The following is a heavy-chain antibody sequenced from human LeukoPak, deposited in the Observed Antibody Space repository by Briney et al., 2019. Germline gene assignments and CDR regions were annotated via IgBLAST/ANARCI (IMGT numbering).Heavy chain of an antibody. CDR2: ISSSGSTI. CDR1: GFSISSYE. J-gene: IGHJ6*03. V-gene: IGHV3-48*03. Sequence: GGSLRLSCAASGFSISSYEMNWVRQAPGKGLVWVSHISSSGSTIWYADSVKGRFTISRDNAKNSLYLQMNSLRAEDTAVYYCARVELAPYYYYMDVWGKGTTVTVSS. CDR3: ARVELAPYYYYMDV. D-gene: IGHD1-7*01.